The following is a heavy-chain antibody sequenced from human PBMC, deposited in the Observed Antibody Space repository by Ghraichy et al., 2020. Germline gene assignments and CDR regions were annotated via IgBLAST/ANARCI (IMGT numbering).Heavy chain of an antibody. CDR1: GGSFSSSSYY. CDR2: IYYRGST. V-gene: IGHV4-39*02. D-gene: IGHD3-22*01. J-gene: IGHJ3*02. CDR3: ARESSGYTFDI. Sequence: SQTLSLTCTVSGGSFSSSSYYWGWIRQPPGKGLESIGSIYYRGSTYYNPSLKSRVTISVDTSKNQFSLILRSVTAAETAVYYCARESSGYTFDIWGPGARVTVSS.